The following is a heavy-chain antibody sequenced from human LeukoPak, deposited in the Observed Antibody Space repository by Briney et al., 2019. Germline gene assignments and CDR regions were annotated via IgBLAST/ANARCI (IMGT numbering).Heavy chain of an antibody. CDR2: INTNTGNP. V-gene: IGHV7-4-1*02. Sequence: ASVKVSCRASGYTFTSYAMNWVRQAPGQGLEWMGWINTNTGNPTYAQGFTGRFVFSLDTSVSTAYLQISSLKAEDTAVYYCARDYRLIWYSSSWTGNYFDYWGQGTLVTVSS. CDR3: ARDYRLIWYSSSWTGNYFDY. J-gene: IGHJ4*02. D-gene: IGHD6-13*01. CDR1: GYTFTSYA.